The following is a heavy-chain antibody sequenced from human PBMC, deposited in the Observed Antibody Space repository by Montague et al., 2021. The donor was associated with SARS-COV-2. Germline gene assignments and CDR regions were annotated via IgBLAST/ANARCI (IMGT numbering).Heavy chain of an antibody. Sequence: SETLSLTRAVYGGSFGDDHWSWIRQPPGKGLEWIGNISQSGSTNXNPSLKSRVTISVDTSKNQFSLKLTSVTAADTGLYFCARGHLSVSMIVVVFTSASYYFVYGGQGAQVTASS. CDR2: ISQSGST. CDR1: GGSFGDDH. D-gene: IGHD3-22*01. J-gene: IGHJ4*02. V-gene: IGHV4-34*01. CDR3: ARGHLSVSMIVVVFTSASYYFVY.